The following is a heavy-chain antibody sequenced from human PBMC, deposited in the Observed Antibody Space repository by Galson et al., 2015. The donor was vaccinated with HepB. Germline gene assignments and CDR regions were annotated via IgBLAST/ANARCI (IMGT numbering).Heavy chain of an antibody. J-gene: IGHJ3*02. Sequence: QVQLQESGPGLVKPSETLSLTCTVSGGSISSGSYYWSWIRQPAGKGLEWIGRIYTSGSTNYNPSLKSRVTMSVDTSKNQFSLKLSSVTAADTAVYYCASYGGRLGAFDIWGQGTMVTVSS. D-gene: IGHD1-26*01. CDR2: IYTSGST. V-gene: IGHV4-61*02. CDR3: ASYGGRLGAFDI. CDR1: GGSISSGSYY.